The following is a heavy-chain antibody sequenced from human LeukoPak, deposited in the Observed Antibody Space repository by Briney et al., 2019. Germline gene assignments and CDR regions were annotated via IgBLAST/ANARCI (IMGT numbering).Heavy chain of an antibody. V-gene: IGHV3-15*01. CDR2: IKSKTDGGTT. CDR3: TTDGPYDFWSGFDWFDP. J-gene: IGHJ5*02. Sequence: GGSLRLSCAASGFTFSNAWMSWVCQAPGKGLEWVGRIKSKTDGGTTDYAAPVKGRFTISRDDSKNTLYLQMNSLKTEDTAVYYCTTDGPYDFWSGFDWFDPWGQGTLVTVSS. D-gene: IGHD3-3*01. CDR1: GFTFSNAW.